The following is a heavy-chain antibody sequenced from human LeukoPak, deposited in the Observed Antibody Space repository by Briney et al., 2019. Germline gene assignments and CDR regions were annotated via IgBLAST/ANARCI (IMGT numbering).Heavy chain of an antibody. V-gene: IGHV3-23*01. CDR2: ITGSGGNT. J-gene: IGHJ4*02. D-gene: IGHD1-26*01. CDR1: GFIFSSYS. Sequence: GGSLRLSCAASGFIFSSYSMSWVRQAPGKGLEWVSVITGSGGNTYYADSVKGRFTISRDNSKNTLYLQMNSLRAEDTAVYYCAKDYRGFDYWGQGTLVTVSS. CDR3: AKDYRGFDY.